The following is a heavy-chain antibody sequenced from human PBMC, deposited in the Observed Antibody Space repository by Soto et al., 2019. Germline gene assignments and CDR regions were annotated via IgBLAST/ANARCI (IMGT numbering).Heavy chain of an antibody. CDR1: GFTFSSYG. Sequence: GGSLRLSCAASGFTFSSYGMHWVRQAPGKGLEWVAVISYDGSNKYYADSVKGRFTISRDNSKNTLYLQMNSLRAEDTAVYYCAKESGRIRRFDPWGQGTLVTVSS. V-gene: IGHV3-30*18. CDR2: ISYDGSNK. J-gene: IGHJ5*02. CDR3: AKESGRIRRFDP.